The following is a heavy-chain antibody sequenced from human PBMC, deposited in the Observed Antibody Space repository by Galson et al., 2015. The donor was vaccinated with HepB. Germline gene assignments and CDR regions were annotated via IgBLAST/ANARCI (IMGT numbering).Heavy chain of an antibody. CDR1: GGSISSDNW. V-gene: IGHV4-4*02. Sequence: ETLSLTCAVSGGSISSDNWWIWVRQPPGKGLEWIGEIHHSGFTTYNPSLKSRVTISVDKSKGQFSLKVTSVTAADTAVYYCARGKYSYGPFDNWGQGTLVTVSS. CDR3: ARGKYSYGPFDN. D-gene: IGHD5-18*01. CDR2: IHHSGFT. J-gene: IGHJ4*02.